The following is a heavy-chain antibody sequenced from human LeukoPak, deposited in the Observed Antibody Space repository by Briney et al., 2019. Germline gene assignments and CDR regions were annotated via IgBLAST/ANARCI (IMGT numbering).Heavy chain of an antibody. J-gene: IGHJ4*02. CDR1: GFTFNNYA. V-gene: IGHV3-23*01. Sequence: GGSVRLSCAASGFTFNNYAMSWVRQAPGKGLEWVSAISGSDAGTYYADSVKGRFTISRDNAKNSLYLQMNSLRAEDTAVYYCARNPISLKAFDQLGPGTPVTVSS. D-gene: IGHD3-16*02. CDR2: ISGSDAGT. CDR3: ARNPISLKAFDQ.